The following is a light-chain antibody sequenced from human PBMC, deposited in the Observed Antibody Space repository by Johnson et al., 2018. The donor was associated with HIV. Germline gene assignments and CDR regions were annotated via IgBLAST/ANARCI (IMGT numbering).Light chain of an antibody. J-gene: IGLJ1*01. V-gene: IGLV1-51*02. CDR3: GTWDSSLILYV. CDR2: ENN. CDR1: SSNIGNNY. Sequence: QSVLTQPPSVSAAPGQRVTISCSGSSSNIGNNYVSWYQQLPGTPPKLLIYENNKRPSGIPDRFTGSKSGPSATLGTTGLQTGDEADYYCGTWDSSLILYVFGTGTKVTVL.